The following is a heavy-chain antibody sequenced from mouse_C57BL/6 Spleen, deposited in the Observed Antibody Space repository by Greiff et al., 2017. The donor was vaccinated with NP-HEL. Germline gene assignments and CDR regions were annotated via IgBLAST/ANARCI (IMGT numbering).Heavy chain of an antibody. D-gene: IGHD1-1*01. V-gene: IGHV1-64*01. CDR2: IHPNSGST. Sequence: VQLQQPGAELVKPGASVKLSCKASGYTFTSYWMHWVKQRPGQGLEWIGMIHPNSGSTNYNEKFKSKATLTVDKSSSTAYMQLSSLTSEDSAVYYCCYYGSSLRYFDVWGTGTTVTVSS. CDR3: CYYGSSLRYFDV. CDR1: GYTFTSYW. J-gene: IGHJ1*03.